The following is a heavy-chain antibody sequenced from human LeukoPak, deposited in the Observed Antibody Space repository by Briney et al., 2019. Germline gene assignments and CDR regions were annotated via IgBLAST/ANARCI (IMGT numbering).Heavy chain of an antibody. CDR3: ARDQVRELYYGMDV. Sequence: GGSLRLSCAASGFTFSSYWMHWVRQAPGKGLVWVSRINSDGSSTSYADSVKGRFTISRDNAKNTLYLQMNSLRAEDTAVYCCARDQVRELYYGMDVWGQGTTVTVSS. CDR2: INSDGSST. D-gene: IGHD3-10*01. V-gene: IGHV3-74*01. CDR1: GFTFSSYW. J-gene: IGHJ6*02.